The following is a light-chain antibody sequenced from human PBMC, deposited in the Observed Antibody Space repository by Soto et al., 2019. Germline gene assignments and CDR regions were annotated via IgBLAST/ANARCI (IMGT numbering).Light chain of an antibody. CDR3: SSYTSSFTYV. Sequence: QSALTQPASVSGSHGQSITISCTGTNSDVGGYAYVSWYQQHPGKAPKLLIYDVSNRPSGMSNRFSGSKSGNTASLTISGLQAEDEADYYCSSYTSSFTYVFGTGTKVTVL. J-gene: IGLJ1*01. CDR1: NSDVGGYAY. CDR2: DVS. V-gene: IGLV2-14*03.